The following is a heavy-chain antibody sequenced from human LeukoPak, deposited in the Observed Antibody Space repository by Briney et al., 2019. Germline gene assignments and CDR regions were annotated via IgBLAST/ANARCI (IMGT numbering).Heavy chain of an antibody. CDR1: GGSTSSYY. CDR3: ARASYYDFWSGPNNPYYLDY. CDR2: IYYSGST. J-gene: IGHJ4*02. V-gene: IGHV4-59*01. D-gene: IGHD3-3*01. Sequence: SETLSLTCTVSGGSTSSYYWSWIRQPPGKGLEWIGYIYYSGSTNYNPSLKSRVTISVDTSKNQFSLKLSSVTAADTAVYYCARASYYDFWSGPNNPYYLDYWGQGTLVTVSS.